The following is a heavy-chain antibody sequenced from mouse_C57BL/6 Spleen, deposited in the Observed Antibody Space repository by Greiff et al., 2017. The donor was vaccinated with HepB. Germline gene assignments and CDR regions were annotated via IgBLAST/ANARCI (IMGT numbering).Heavy chain of an antibody. Sequence: DVKLQESGPGLVKPSQSLSLTCSVTGYSITSGYYWNWIRQFPGNKLEWMGYISYDGSNNYNPSLKNRISITRDTPKNQFFLKLNSVTTEDTATYYCARDGGNYDYFDYWGQGTTLTVSS. D-gene: IGHD2-1*01. CDR3: ARDGGNYDYFDY. V-gene: IGHV3-6*01. CDR2: ISYDGSN. J-gene: IGHJ2*01. CDR1: GYSITSGYY.